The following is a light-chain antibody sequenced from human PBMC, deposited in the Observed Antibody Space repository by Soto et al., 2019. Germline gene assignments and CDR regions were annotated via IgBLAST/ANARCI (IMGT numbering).Light chain of an antibody. V-gene: IGLV2-14*03. CDR2: DVS. J-gene: IGLJ1*01. CDR1: TSDLGDYNY. Sequence: QSVLTQPASVSGSPGQSITISCTGTTSDLGDYNYVSWYQQHPGKAPKLMIYDVSNRPSGVSNRFSGAKSGTTASLTISGLQAEDEADYYCSSYTSSDALYVFGTGTKVTVL. CDR3: SSYTSSDALYV.